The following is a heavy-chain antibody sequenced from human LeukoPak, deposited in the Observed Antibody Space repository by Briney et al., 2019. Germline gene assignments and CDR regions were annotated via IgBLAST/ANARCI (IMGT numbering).Heavy chain of an antibody. D-gene: IGHD3-16*01. V-gene: IGHV1-18*01. CDR1: GYTFISYG. Sequence: ASVKVSCKASGYTFISYGISWVRQAPGQGLEWMGWISAYNGNTNYTQKLQGRVTMTTDTSTTTAYMELRSLRSDDTAVYYCARDSLGSMEYWGQGTLVTVSS. CDR2: ISAYNGNT. CDR3: ARDSLGSMEY. J-gene: IGHJ4*02.